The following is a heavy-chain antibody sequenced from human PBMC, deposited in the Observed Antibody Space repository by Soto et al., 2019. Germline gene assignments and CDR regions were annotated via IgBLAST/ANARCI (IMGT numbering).Heavy chain of an antibody. CDR3: ARCGRGGDCSL. J-gene: IGHJ4*02. CDR1: GYTFTSYA. CDR2: INAGNGNT. V-gene: IGHV1-3*01. Sequence: QVQLVQSGAEVKKPGASVKVSCKASGYTFTSYAMHWVRQAPGQRLEWMGWINAGNGNTKYSQKFQGRVTITRDTSASTAYMELGSLRSEDTAVYYCARCGRGGDCSLWGQATLFTVSS. D-gene: IGHD2-21*02.